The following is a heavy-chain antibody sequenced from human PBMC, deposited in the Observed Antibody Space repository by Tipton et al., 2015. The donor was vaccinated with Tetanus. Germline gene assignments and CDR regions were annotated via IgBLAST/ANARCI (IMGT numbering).Heavy chain of an antibody. Sequence: SLRLSCVVSGFTFSNYRMNWVRQAPGKGLQWVASISSTSSYIYYADSLKGRFTISRDNTKNSLHLQMNSLRAEDAALYYCVSGRTLDYWGQGTLVTVSS. V-gene: IGHV3-21*06. CDR2: ISSTSSYI. CDR1: GFTFSNYR. CDR3: VSGRTLDY. J-gene: IGHJ4*02. D-gene: IGHD1-26*01.